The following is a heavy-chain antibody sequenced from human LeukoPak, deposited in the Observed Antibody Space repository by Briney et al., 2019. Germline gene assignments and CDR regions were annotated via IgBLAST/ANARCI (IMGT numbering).Heavy chain of an antibody. J-gene: IGHJ3*02. CDR3: ARSGPRSYYDFWSGIDAFDI. Sequence: PSETLSLTCTVSGGSISSYYWSWIRQPPGKGLEWIGYIYYSGSTNYNPSLKSRVTISVDTSKNQSSLKLSSVTAADTAVYYCARSGPRSYYDFWSGIDAFDIWGQGTMVTVSS. V-gene: IGHV4-59*01. D-gene: IGHD3-3*01. CDR1: GGSISSYY. CDR2: IYYSGST.